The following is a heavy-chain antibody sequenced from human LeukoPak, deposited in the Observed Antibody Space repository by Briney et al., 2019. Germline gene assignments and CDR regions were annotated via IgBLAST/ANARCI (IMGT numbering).Heavy chain of an antibody. D-gene: IGHD3-16*01. Sequence: SETLSLTCAVSGGSFSSHYWCWIRQSPGKGLEWVAYMFDSVTSTENPSLKIRLPLPAHTSKTHSSLRLSYVASADTAVYYCATIKRGNPFGYFDFGGQGILVTVPS. CDR1: GGSFSSHY. CDR3: ATIKRGNPFGYFDF. V-gene: IGHV4-59*11. J-gene: IGHJ4*02. CDR2: MFDSVTS.